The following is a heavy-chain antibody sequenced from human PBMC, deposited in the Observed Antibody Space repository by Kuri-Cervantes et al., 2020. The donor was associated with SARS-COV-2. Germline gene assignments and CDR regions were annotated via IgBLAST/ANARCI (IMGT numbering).Heavy chain of an antibody. Sequence: ASVKVSCKASGYIFTSHNMHWVRQAPGQGLEWMGMLNPSGGSRINTQKFQGGLTMTRDTPTSTVYMELSSLRSDDTAVYYCAREYYYGSGRYYGAFDHWGQGTPVTVSS. J-gene: IGHJ4*02. V-gene: IGHV1-46*01. D-gene: IGHD3-10*01. CDR1: GYIFTSHN. CDR3: AREYYYGSGRYYGAFDH. CDR2: LNPSGGSR.